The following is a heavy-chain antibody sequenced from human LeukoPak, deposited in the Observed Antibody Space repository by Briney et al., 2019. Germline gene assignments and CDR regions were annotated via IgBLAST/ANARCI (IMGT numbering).Heavy chain of an antibody. CDR3: AKTISGYCSRTSCLNWFDP. V-gene: IGHV3-23*01. D-gene: IGHD2-2*03. Sequence: GGSLRLSCAASGFTFSSFAMSWVRQAPGKGLEWVSTISDSGSTYYADSVKGRFTISRGNSKNTLYLQMNSLRAEDTAVYYCAKTISGYCSRTSCLNWFDPWGQGTLVTVSS. CDR2: ISDSGST. J-gene: IGHJ5*02. CDR1: GFTFSSFA.